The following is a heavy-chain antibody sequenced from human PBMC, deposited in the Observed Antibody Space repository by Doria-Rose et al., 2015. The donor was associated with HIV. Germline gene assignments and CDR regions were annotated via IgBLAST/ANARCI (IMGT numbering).Heavy chain of an antibody. CDR2: TFSDDER. CDR3: ARIKSSRWYHKYYFDF. D-gene: IGHD6-13*01. CDR1: GVSLSSPGMG. V-gene: IGHV2-26*01. J-gene: IGHJ4*02. Sequence: QVQLVQSGPVLVKPTETLTLTCTVSGVSLSSPGMGVSWIRQPPGKALEWLANTFSDDERSYKTSLKGRLTISRGTSKSQVVLTMTDMDPVDTATYYCARIKSSRWYHKYYFDFWGQGTLVIVSA.